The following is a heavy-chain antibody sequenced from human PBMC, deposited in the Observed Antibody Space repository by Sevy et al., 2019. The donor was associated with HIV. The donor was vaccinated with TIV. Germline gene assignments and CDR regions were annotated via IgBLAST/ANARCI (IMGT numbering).Heavy chain of an antibody. V-gene: IGHV3-30*03. Sequence: GGSLRLSCAASGFTFSYFSMHWVRQAPGKGLEWVAAISYDGKNKYYADSVKGQFTISRDDSKNTLFLQMKSLTPEDTAVYYCSRDAGYYTYGYYPADYWGQGTLVTVSS. CDR1: GFTFSYFS. J-gene: IGHJ4*02. CDR2: ISYDGKNK. D-gene: IGHD3-3*01. CDR3: SRDAGYYTYGYYPADY.